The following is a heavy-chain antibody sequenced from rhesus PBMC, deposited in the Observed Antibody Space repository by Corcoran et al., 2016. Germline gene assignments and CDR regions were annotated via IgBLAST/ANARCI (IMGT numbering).Heavy chain of an antibody. V-gene: IGHV4-147*01. J-gene: IGHJ4*01. D-gene: IGHD3-9*01. CDR2: IYGGRGSN. CDR1: GASISSNY. Sequence: QVQLQESGPGLVKPSETLPLTCAVSGASISSNYWSWIRQPPGKGLDWIVYIYGGRGSNSYNHSLKSRVTSSKDTSKNQFSLKLSSVTAADTAVYYCASLGYYDLNPFDYWGQGVLVTVSS. CDR3: ASLGYYDLNPFDY.